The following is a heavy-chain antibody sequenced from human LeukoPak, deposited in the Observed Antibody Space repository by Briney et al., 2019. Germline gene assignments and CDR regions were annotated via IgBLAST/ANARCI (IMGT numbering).Heavy chain of an antibody. Sequence: GASVKVSCKASRYTFTDYYIHCVRQAPVQGLEWMGWINPNSGGTDYAQKFQGRGTITRDTSISTAYMEMSRLTSDDTAAYYCARDGGGWEVAGDAFDIWGPGTMVTVSS. V-gene: IGHV1-2*02. D-gene: IGHD1-26*01. J-gene: IGHJ3*02. CDR2: INPNSGGT. CDR1: RYTFTDYY. CDR3: ARDGGGWEVAGDAFDI.